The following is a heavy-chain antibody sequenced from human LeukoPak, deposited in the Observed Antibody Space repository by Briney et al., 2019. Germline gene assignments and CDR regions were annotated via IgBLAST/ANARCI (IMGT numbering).Heavy chain of an antibody. D-gene: IGHD3-3*01. CDR1: GYTFTSYD. CDR3: ARGCLVGDFWSGYCRFDP. CDR2: MNPNSGNT. V-gene: IGHV1-8*01. Sequence: ASVKVSCKASGYTFTSYDINWVRQATGQGLEWMGWMNPNSGNTGYAQKFQGRVTMTRNTSISTAYMELSSLRSEDTAVYYCARGCLVGDFWSGYCRFDPWGQGTLVTVSS. J-gene: IGHJ5*02.